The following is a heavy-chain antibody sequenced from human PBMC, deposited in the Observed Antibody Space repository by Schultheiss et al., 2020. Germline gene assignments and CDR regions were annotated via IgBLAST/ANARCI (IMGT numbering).Heavy chain of an antibody. CDR3: ARHPYCSGGSCYFNWFDP. Sequence: SETLSLTCTVSVGSISSSSYYWGWIRQPPGKRLEWIVSIYYSGSTYYNPSLKSRVNISVDTSKNQFSLKLSSVTAADTAVYYCARHPYCSGGSCYFNWFDPWSQGNLVTVST. CDR1: VGSISSSSYY. J-gene: IGHJ5*02. CDR2: IYYSGST. V-gene: IGHV4-39*01. D-gene: IGHD2-15*01.